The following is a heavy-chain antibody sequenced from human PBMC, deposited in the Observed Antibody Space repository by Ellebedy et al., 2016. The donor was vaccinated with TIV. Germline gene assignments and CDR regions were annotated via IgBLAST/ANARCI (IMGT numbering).Heavy chain of an antibody. CDR3: ANVDFDYCGGDCERDY. CDR2: ISGSGGST. CDR1: GFTFSSYA. V-gene: IGHV3-23*01. J-gene: IGHJ4*02. D-gene: IGHD2-21*02. Sequence: GGSLRLXXAASGFTFSSYAMSWVRQAPGKGLEWVSAISGSGGSTYYADSVKGRFTISRDNSKNTLYLQMNSLRAEDTAVYYCANVDFDYCGGDCERDYWGQGTLVTVSS.